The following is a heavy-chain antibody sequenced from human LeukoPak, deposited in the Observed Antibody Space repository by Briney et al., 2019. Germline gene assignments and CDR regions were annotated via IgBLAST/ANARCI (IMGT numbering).Heavy chain of an antibody. D-gene: IGHD1-26*01. CDR3: ARDFSGSLVFDP. Sequence: GGSLRLSCAASGFTFSSYSMNWVRQAPGKGLEWVSSISSSSSYIYYADSVKGRFTISRDNAKNSLYLQMNSLRAEDTAVYYCARDFSGSLVFDPWGQGTLVTVSS. CDR2: ISSSSSYI. V-gene: IGHV3-21*01. CDR1: GFTFSSYS. J-gene: IGHJ5*02.